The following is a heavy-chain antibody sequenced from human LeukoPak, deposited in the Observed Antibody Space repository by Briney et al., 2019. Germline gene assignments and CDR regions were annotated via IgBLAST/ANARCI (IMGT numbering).Heavy chain of an antibody. CDR2: VSHDGTT. CDR3: ASLDCVRDGCYNH. Sequence: PSETLSLTCSVSGASVTDYYWNWIRQPPGKGLEWIGYVSHDGTTNYTPSLRSRVIMAVDTAKNHISLRLTSVTAADTAVYYCASLDCVRDGCYNHWGQGALVTVSS. D-gene: IGHD5-24*01. J-gene: IGHJ4*02. V-gene: IGHV4-59*02. CDR1: GASVTDYY.